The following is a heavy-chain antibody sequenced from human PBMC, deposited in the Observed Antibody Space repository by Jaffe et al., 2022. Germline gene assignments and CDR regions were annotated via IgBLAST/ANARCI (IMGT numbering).Heavy chain of an antibody. V-gene: IGHV3-9*01. D-gene: IGHD3-16*01. J-gene: IGHJ6*03. Sequence: EVQLVESGGGLVQPGRSLRLSCAASGFTFDDYAMHWVRQAPGKGLEWVSGISWNSGSIGYADSVKGRFTISRDNAKNSLYLQMNSLRAEDTALYYCAKDRGPSYYYYMDVWGKGTTVTVSS. CDR1: GFTFDDYA. CDR2: ISWNSGSI. CDR3: AKDRGPSYYYYMDV.